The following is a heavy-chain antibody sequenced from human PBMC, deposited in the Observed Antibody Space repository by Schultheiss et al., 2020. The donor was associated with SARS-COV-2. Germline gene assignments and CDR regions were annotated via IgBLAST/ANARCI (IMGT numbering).Heavy chain of an antibody. V-gene: IGHV4-38-2*01. CDR1: GYSIGSGYY. CDR2: INHSGST. Sequence: SQTLSLTCAVSGYSIGSGYYWSWIRQPPGKGLEWIGEINHSGSTNYNPSLKSRVTISVDTSKNQFSLKLSSVTAADTAVYYCARIGYSSGWYDFDYWGQGTLVTVSS. CDR3: ARIGYSSGWYDFDY. J-gene: IGHJ4*02. D-gene: IGHD6-19*01.